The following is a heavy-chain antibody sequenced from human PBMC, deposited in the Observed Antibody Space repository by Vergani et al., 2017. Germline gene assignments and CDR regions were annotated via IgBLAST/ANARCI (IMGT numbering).Heavy chain of an antibody. Sequence: EVQLVESGGGLVQPGGSLRLSCAASGFTVSSNYMSWVRQARGKGLEWVSVIYSGGSTYYADSVKGRFTISRDNSKNTLYLQMNSLRAEDTAVYYCARRGSYSGYYYYMDVWGKGTTVTVSS. D-gene: IGHD1-26*01. J-gene: IGHJ6*03. CDR1: GFTVSSNY. V-gene: IGHV3-66*02. CDR3: ARRGSYSGYYYYMDV. CDR2: IYSGGST.